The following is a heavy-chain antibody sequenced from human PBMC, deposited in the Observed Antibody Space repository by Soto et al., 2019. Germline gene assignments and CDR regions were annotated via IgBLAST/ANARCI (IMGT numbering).Heavy chain of an antibody. V-gene: IGHV1-18*01. CDR2: ISAFNGKT. D-gene: IGHD5-12*01. J-gene: IGHJ4*02. CDR1: GYTFPNYG. Sequence: ASVKVSCKASGYTFPNYGINWVRQAPGQGLEWMGWISAFNGKTIYAQRFQGKFTMTTDTSATIAYMALRSLESDDTAVYYCARGQGDNGYDLQIDHWGQGTLVTVSS. CDR3: ARGQGDNGYDLQIDH.